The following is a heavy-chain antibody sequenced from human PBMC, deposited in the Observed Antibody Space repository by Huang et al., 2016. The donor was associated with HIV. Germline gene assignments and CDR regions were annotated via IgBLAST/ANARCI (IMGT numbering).Heavy chain of an antibody. V-gene: IGHV1-8*03. CDR1: GFNFNNYD. Sequence: QVQLVQSGAEVKKPGASVKVSCKASGFNFNNYDFNWVRQASGQGLEWMGWMNTKSGNTGYAQKVQGGVTITRNTAITSAYMELRSLRSEDTAVYYCARARGFLYDSTGYYSRYYFDSWGQGTLVTISS. CDR3: ARARGFLYDSTGYYSRYYFDS. CDR2: MNTKSGNT. D-gene: IGHD3-22*01. J-gene: IGHJ4*02.